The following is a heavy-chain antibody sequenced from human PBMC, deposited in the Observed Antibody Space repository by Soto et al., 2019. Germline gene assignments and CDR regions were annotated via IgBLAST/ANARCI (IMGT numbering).Heavy chain of an antibody. CDR3: ARIERITIFGVVIWGYFDP. V-gene: IGHV1-18*01. CDR2: ISGNNGNT. J-gene: IGHJ5*02. CDR1: DYIFSNYH. D-gene: IGHD3-3*01. Sequence: ASVKVSCKASDYIFSNYHINWVRQAPGQGLEWMGWISGNNGNTQYAQMFQGRVTMTTEKSTNTVYMELRSLRSDDTAVYYCARIERITIFGVVIWGYFDPWGQGTLVTVSS.